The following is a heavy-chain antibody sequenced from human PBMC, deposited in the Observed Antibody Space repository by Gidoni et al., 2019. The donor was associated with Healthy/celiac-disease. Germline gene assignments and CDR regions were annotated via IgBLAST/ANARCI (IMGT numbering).Heavy chain of an antibody. D-gene: IGHD6-6*01. CDR1: GFTFDDYA. CDR2: ISWNSGSI. CDR3: VAARRA. J-gene: IGHJ4*02. V-gene: IGHV3-9*01. Sequence: EVQLVESGGGLVQPGRSLRLSCAASGFTFDDYAMHWVRQAPGKGLEWVSGISWNSGSIGYADSVKGRFTISRDNAKNSLYLQMNSLGAEDTALYYCVAARRAWGQGTLVTVSS.